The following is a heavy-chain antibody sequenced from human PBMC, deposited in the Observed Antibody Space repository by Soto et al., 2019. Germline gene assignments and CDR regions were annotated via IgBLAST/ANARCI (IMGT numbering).Heavy chain of an antibody. CDR3: ARGTTTSAFSAMDV. Sequence: PAGSLRLSCAASGFTFSNNAMDWVRQAPGKGLEWVAVISYDGSNKYIAESVKGRFTISRDNSKNTLFLQMNSLRAEDTAVYYCARGTTTSAFSAMDVWGQGTTVTVSS. V-gene: IGHV3-30-3*01. CDR1: GFTFSNNA. J-gene: IGHJ6*02. CDR2: ISYDGSNK. D-gene: IGHD1-1*01.